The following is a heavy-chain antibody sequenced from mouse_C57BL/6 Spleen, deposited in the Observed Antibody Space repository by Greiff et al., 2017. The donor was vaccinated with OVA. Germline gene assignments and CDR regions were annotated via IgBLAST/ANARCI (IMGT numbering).Heavy chain of an antibody. CDR3: ARSPYDGYYVMDY. V-gene: IGHV1-69*01. CDR2: IDPSDSYT. Sequence: VQLQQPGAELVMPGASVKLSCKAAGYIFTSYWMHWVKQRPGQGLEWIGEIDPSDSYTNYNQKFKGKSTLTVDKSSSTAYMQLSSLTSEDSAVYYCARSPYDGYYVMDYWGQGTSVTVSS. D-gene: IGHD2-3*01. CDR1: GYIFTSYW. J-gene: IGHJ4*01.